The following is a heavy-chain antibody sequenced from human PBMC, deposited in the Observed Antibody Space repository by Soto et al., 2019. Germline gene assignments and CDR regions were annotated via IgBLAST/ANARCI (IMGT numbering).Heavy chain of an antibody. V-gene: IGHV1-8*01. CDR1: GCTFTSYD. Sequence: ASVKVSCKASGCTFTSYDINWVRQVTGQGLEWMGWMNPNSGNTGYAQKFQGRVTMTRNTSISTAYMELSSLRSEDTAVYYCARVIYSSGGSCSPYWGQGTLVTVSS. J-gene: IGHJ4*02. D-gene: IGHD2-15*01. CDR3: ARVIYSSGGSCSPY. CDR2: MNPNSGNT.